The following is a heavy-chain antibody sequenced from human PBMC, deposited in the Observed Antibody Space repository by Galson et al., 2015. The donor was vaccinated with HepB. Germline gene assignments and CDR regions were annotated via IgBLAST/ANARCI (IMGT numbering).Heavy chain of an antibody. D-gene: IGHD3-16*01. CDR1: GFTFSDYG. J-gene: IGHJ6*02. V-gene: IGHV3-23*01. CDR3: ARLGRGSGGSYGMDG. CDR2: ISNRGGST. Sequence: SLRLSCAASGFTFSDYGMSWVRQAPGKGLAWVSSISNRGGSTYYADSMKGRFTISRDNFKTTVYLEMNSVRVDDTAIYYCARLGRGSGGSYGMDGWGQGTTVTV.